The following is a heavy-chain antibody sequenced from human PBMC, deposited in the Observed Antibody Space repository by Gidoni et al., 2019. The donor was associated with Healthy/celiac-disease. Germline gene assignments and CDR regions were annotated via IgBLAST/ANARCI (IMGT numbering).Heavy chain of an antibody. V-gene: IGHV3-49*04. CDR1: GDYA. CDR2: IRSKAYGGTT. D-gene: IGHD3-9*01. CDR3: TREDDILTGCFDY. J-gene: IGHJ4*02. Sequence: GDYAMSWVRQAPGKGLEWVGFIRSKAYGGTTEYAASVKGRFTISRDDSKSIAYLQMNSLKTEDTAVYYCTREDDILTGCFDYWGQGTLVTVSS.